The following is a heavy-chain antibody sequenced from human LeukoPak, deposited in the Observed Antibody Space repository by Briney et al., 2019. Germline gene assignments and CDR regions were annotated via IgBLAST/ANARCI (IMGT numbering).Heavy chain of an antibody. CDR1: GGSISSYY. V-gene: IGHV4-4*07. CDR3: ARYYCNSGRYYYYYMDV. D-gene: IGHD4-11*01. CDR2: IYTSGST. J-gene: IGHJ6*03. Sequence: PSETLSLTCTVSGGSISSYYWSWIRQPAGKGLEWIGRIYTSGSTNYNPSLTSRVTMSVDTSKNQLSLKLSSVTAADTAVYYCARYYCNSGRYYYYYMDVWGKGTTVTVSS.